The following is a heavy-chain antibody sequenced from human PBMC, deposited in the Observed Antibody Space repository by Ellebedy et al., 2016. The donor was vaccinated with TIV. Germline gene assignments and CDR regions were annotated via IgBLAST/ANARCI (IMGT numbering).Heavy chain of an antibody. CDR3: ARRLYSSGCFDY. CDR2: ISPGGSDT. CDR1: GYSFTSYW. V-gene: IGHV5-51*06. Sequence: GGSLRLSCKASGYSFTSYWIGWVRQMPGKGLEWMGIISPGGSDTRYSPSFQGQVTISVDKSITTAYLQWSSLKASDMAMYYCARRLYSSGCFDYWGQGTLVTVSS. J-gene: IGHJ4*02. D-gene: IGHD6-19*01.